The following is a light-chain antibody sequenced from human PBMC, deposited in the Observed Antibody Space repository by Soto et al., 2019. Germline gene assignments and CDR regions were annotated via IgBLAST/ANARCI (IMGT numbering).Light chain of an antibody. J-gene: IGLJ1*01. CDR3: QSYDSSLSGDYV. CDR1: SSNIGAGYD. V-gene: IGLV1-40*01. CDR2: GNS. Sequence: VLTQPPSVSGAPGQRVTISCTGSSSNIGAGYDVHWYQQLPGTAPKLLIYGNSNRPSGVPDRFSGSKSGTSASLAITGLQAEDEADYYCQSYDSSLSGDYVFGTGTKVTVL.